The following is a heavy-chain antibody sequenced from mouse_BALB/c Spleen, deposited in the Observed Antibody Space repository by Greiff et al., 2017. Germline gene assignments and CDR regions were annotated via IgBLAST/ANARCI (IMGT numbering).Heavy chain of an antibody. J-gene: IGHJ4*01. CDR1: GFTFSSFG. CDR3: ARWGYVSSCGDAMDY. D-gene: IGHD1-1*01. V-gene: IGHV5-17*02. Sequence: EVHLVESGGGLVQPGGSRKLSCAASGFTFSSFGMHWVRQAPEKGLEWVAYISSGSSTIYYADTVKGRFTISRDNPKNTLFLQMTSLRSEDTAMYYCARWGYVSSCGDAMDYWGQGTSVTVSS. CDR2: ISSGSSTI.